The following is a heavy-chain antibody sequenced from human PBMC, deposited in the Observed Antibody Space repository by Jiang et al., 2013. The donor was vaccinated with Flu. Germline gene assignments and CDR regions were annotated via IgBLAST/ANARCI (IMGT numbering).Heavy chain of an antibody. J-gene: IGHJ5*02. CDR3: ARRPPPXYGDYVWLDP. V-gene: IGHV1-2*02. Sequence: QLVESGAEVKKPGASVKVSCKASAYSFTGYFIHWVRQAPGQGLEWMGSINPNSGGTNYAQNFQGRVTMTRDTSISTAYLELRRLRSDDTAVYYCARRPPPXYGDYVWLDPWGQGTLVTVSS. CDR1: AYSFTGYF. CDR2: INPNSGGT. D-gene: IGHD4-17*01.